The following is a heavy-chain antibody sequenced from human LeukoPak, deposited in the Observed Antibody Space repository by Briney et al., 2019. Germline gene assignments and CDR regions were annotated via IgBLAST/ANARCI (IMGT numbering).Heavy chain of an antibody. J-gene: IGHJ3*02. CDR2: ISGSGGST. V-gene: IGHV3-23*01. CDR3: ATSLHTRPHSSGYYSDAFDI. Sequence: GGSLRLSCAASGFTFSSYAMSWVRQAPGKGLEWVSAISGSGGSTYYADSVKGRFTISRDNSKNTLYLQMNSLRAEDTAVYYCATSLHTRPHSSGYYSDAFDIWGQGTMVTVSS. CDR1: GFTFSSYA. D-gene: IGHD3-22*01.